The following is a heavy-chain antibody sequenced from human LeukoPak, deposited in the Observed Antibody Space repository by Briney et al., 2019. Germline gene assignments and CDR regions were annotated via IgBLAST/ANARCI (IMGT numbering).Heavy chain of an antibody. D-gene: IGHD1-26*01. CDR3: GRALYRGFDY. J-gene: IGHJ4*02. CDR1: GFSFSSDW. Sequence: PGGSLRLSCAASGFSFSSDWMHWVRQAPGKGLVWVSRISSDGRSTSYADSVKGRFTISRDNAKNTLYLQMNSLRAEDTAVYYCGRALYRGFDYWGQGTLVTVPS. V-gene: IGHV3-74*01. CDR2: ISSDGRST.